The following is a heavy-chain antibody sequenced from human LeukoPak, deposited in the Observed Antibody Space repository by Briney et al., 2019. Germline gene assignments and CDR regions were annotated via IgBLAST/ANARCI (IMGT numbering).Heavy chain of an antibody. D-gene: IGHD3-9*01. CDR3: ARDPLTFYFDY. CDR1: GGFITNYY. CDR2: IYYTGST. Sequence: SETLSLTCPVSGGFITNYYWSWIRQPPGKGLELIGYIYYTGSTNYNPSLRSRVAMSVDTSKNQLSLKLNSVTAADTAVYYCARDPLTFYFDYWGQGILVTVSS. J-gene: IGHJ4*02. V-gene: IGHV4-59*01.